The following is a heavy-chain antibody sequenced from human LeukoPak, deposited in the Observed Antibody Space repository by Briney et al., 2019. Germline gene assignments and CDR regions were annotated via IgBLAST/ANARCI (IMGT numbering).Heavy chain of an antibody. D-gene: IGHD6-13*01. J-gene: IGHJ6*02. CDR1: GFTVSSNY. CDR3: ARDGDSSSWSGPYYYYYGMDV. Sequence: GGSLRLSCAASGFTVSSNYMSWVRQAPGKGLEWVSVIYSGGSTYYADSVKGRFTISRDNSKNTLYLQMNSLRAEDTAVYYCARDGDSSSWSGPYYYYYGMDVWGQGTTVTVSS. V-gene: IGHV3-53*01. CDR2: IYSGGST.